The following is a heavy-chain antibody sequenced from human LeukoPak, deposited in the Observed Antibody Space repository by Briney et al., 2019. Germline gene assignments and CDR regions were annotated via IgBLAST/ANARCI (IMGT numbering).Heavy chain of an antibody. V-gene: IGHV6-1*01. CDR1: GHRLSSNSAA. Sequence: SQTLSLTCAISGHRLSSNSAAWNWIRQPPSRGLERLARTYYRSKWYNDYAVSVKIRITINPDTSKNQYPMQLNSVTPEDTAVYYCARDYGDYAFDYWGQGTLVTVSS. CDR3: ARDYGDYAFDY. J-gene: IGHJ4*02. CDR2: TYYRSKWYN. D-gene: IGHD4-17*01.